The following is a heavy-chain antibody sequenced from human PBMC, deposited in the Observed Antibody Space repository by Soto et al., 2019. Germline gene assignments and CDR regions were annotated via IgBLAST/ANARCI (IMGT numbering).Heavy chain of an antibody. CDR3: ARGASDYIWGTYGRSYFEY. CDR2: IYYSGST. V-gene: IGHV4-59*01. J-gene: IGHJ4*02. Sequence: PSETLSLTWTVSGGSISSYYWSWIRQPPGKGPEWIWYIYYSGSTNYNPFLKSRVTISVDTAKKQFSLKLSSVTAAYTAVYYCARGASDYIWGTYGRSYFEYVGQGTLVTVSS. CDR1: GGSISSYY. D-gene: IGHD3-16*01.